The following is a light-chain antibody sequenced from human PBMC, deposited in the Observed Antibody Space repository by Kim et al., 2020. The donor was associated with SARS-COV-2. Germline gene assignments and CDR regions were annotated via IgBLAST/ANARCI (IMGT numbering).Light chain of an antibody. CDR3: ISYTTSDSWV. J-gene: IGLJ3*02. Sequence: QSALTQPASVSGSPGQSITISCTGTSSDVGNYNYVSWYQQHPGKAPKLMIYDVNNRPSGVSNRFSGSKSRNTASLTIYGLQAEDEAHYYCISYTTSDSWVFGGGTKVTVL. CDR1: SSDVGNYNY. V-gene: IGLV2-14*03. CDR2: DVN.